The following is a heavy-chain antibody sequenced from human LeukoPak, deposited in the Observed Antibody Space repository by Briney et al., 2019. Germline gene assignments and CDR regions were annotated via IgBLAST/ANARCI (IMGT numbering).Heavy chain of an antibody. V-gene: IGHV4-4*07. Sequence: SETLSLTCTVSGGSISSYYWSWIRQPAGKGLEWIGRIYTSGITNYNPSLKSRITMSVDTSKNQFSLKLSPVTAADTAVYYCARAIQSSSFFAAYYFDYWGQGTLVTVSS. D-gene: IGHD2-2*02. CDR3: ARAIQSSSFFAAYYFDY. J-gene: IGHJ4*02. CDR1: GGSISSYY. CDR2: IYTSGIT.